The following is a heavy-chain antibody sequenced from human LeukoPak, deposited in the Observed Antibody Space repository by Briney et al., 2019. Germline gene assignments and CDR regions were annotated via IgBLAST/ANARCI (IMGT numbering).Heavy chain of an antibody. CDR1: GFTFSSYG. Sequence: GGSLRLSCAASGFTFSSYGMHWVRQAPGKGLEWVAFIRYDGSNKYYADSVKGRFTISRDNSKNTLYLQMNSLRAEDTAVYYCVRDGYGSGLNGGRWFDPWGQGTLVTVSS. V-gene: IGHV3-30*02. CDR3: VRDGYGSGLNGGRWFDP. J-gene: IGHJ5*02. CDR2: IRYDGSNK. D-gene: IGHD6-19*01.